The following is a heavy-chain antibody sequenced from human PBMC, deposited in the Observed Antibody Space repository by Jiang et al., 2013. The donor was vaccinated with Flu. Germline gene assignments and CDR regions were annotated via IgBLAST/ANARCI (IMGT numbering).Heavy chain of an antibody. V-gene: IGHV1-2*02. CDR3: ATVGYCTKGVCYIYDH. CDR1: GYIFTDPY. Sequence: SVKVSCKASGYIFTDPYIHWVRQAPGQGFEWMGWINPNSGGPKYAQKFQGRVTMTRDTSISTAYMELSRLRSDDTAVYYCATVGYCTKGVCYIYDHWGQGTLVTVSS. J-gene: IGHJ4*02. D-gene: IGHD2-8*01. CDR2: INPNSGGP.